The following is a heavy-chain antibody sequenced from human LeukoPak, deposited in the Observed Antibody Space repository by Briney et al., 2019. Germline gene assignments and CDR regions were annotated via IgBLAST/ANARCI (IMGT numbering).Heavy chain of an antibody. Sequence: ASVKVSCKASGGTFSSYVISWVRQAPGQGLEWMGWMNPNSGNTGYAQKFQGRVTITRNTSISTAYMELSSLRSEDTAVYYCARGLDDSSGYYADYWGQGTLVTVSS. CDR3: ARGLDDSSGYYADY. CDR1: GGTFSSYV. J-gene: IGHJ4*02. CDR2: MNPNSGNT. D-gene: IGHD3-22*01. V-gene: IGHV1-8*03.